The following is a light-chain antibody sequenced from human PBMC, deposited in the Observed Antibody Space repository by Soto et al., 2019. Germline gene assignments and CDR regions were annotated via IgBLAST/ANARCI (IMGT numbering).Light chain of an antibody. Sequence: EIVLTQSPGTLSLSPGERATLSCRASRSVSSSYLAWYQQKPGQAPRLLIYGASSRATGIPDRFSGSGSGTDFTLTISRLEPEDFAVYYCQQYGSSPFTFGPGT. J-gene: IGKJ3*01. CDR2: GAS. V-gene: IGKV3-20*01. CDR3: QQYGSSPFT. CDR1: RSVSSSY.